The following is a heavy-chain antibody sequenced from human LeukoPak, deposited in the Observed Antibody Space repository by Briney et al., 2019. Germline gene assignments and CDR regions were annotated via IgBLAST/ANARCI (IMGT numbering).Heavy chain of an antibody. CDR2: ISSSGSTI. D-gene: IGHD3-22*01. J-gene: IGHJ6*02. CDR3: ARDHYDSSGYWPYYYYGMDV. V-gene: IGHV3-11*01. CDR1: GGSISPYF. Sequence: LSLTCTVSGGSISPYFWSWIRQPPGKGLEWVSYISSSGSTIYYADSVKGRFTISRDNAKNSLYLQMNSLRAEGTAVYYCARDHYDSSGYWPYYYYGMDVWGQGTTVTVSS.